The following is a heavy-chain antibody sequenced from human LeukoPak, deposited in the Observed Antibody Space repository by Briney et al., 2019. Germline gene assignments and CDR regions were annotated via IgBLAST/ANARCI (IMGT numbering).Heavy chain of an antibody. V-gene: IGHV1-69*05. CDR2: IIPIFGTA. CDR3: ARASARYDYVWGSYRTSSDY. D-gene: IGHD3-16*02. CDR1: GGTFSSYA. Sequence: SVKVSCKASGGTFSSYAISWVRQAPGQGLGWMGRIIPIFGTANYAQKFQGRVTITTDESTSTAYMELSSPRSEDTAVYYCARASARYDYVWGSYRTSSDYWGQGILVTVSS. J-gene: IGHJ4*02.